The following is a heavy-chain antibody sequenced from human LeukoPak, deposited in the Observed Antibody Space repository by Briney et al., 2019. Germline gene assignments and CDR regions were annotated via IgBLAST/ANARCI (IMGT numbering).Heavy chain of an antibody. CDR2: ISGSGGDT. CDR1: GFTFSSYS. CDR3: AKCRTCCQANGFDR. D-gene: IGHD2-2*01. J-gene: IGHJ3*01. V-gene: IGHV3-23*01. Sequence: GGSHRLSCPVSGFTFSSYSMSWVRQAPGKGLEWVSAISGSGGDTDYADSVKGRFTISRDNSKNTLYLQMNSLRAEDTAVYYCAKCRTCCQANGFDRWGGGTMVTVSS.